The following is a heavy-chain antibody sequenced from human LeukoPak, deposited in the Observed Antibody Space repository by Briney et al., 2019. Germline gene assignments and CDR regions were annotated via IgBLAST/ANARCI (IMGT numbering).Heavy chain of an antibody. D-gene: IGHD2-21*02. CDR1: GFTFNVYS. J-gene: IGHJ4*02. CDR3: ARDRGTAGLDY. CDR2: ISGTGSTI. Sequence: GGSLRLSCAASGFTFNVYSVNWVRQAPGKGLEWVSYISGTGSTIYCAASVKGRFTISRDNAKNSLYLQMNSLRVEDTAVYYCARDRGTAGLDYWGQGTLVTVSS. V-gene: IGHV3-48*04.